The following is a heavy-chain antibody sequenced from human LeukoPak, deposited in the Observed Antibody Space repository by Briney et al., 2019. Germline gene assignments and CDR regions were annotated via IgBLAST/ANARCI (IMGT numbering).Heavy chain of an antibody. J-gene: IGHJ6*02. CDR1: GGTFSSYA. D-gene: IGHD3-22*01. V-gene: IGHV1-69*04. Sequence: GASAKVSCKASGGTFSSYAISWVRQAPGQGLEWMGRIIPILGIANYAQKFQGRVTITADKSTSTAYMELSSLRSEDTAVYYCARDRRDYYDSSGYTSYYYYGMDVWGQGTTVTVSS. CDR3: ARDRRDYYDSSGYTSYYYYGMDV. CDR2: IIPILGIA.